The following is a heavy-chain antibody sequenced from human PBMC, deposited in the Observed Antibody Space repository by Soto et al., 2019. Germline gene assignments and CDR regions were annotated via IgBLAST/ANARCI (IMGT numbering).Heavy chain of an antibody. D-gene: IGHD2-2*01. CDR1: GFTFSSYS. Sequence: DVRLLESGGGLVQPGGSLRLSCAASGFTFSSYSMSWVRQAPGKGLEWVSTIGTSASTYYGDSVRGRFTISRDNSRNTLYLQMNRLRAEDTAGYYCADLSRYCTSSNCDWGQGTLVNVS. CDR3: ADLSRYCTSSNCD. CDR2: IGTSAST. V-gene: IGHV3-23*01. J-gene: IGHJ4*02.